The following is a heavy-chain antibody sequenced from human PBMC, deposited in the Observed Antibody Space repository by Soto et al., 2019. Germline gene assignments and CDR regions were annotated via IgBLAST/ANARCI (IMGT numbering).Heavy chain of an antibody. Sequence: QVQLVQSGAEGTKPGSSVKVSCKASGGTFSRFGISWVRQAPGQGLEWMGGIIPIFGKGDYAPKFRGRVTFTADEVTTTVYMEMSSLSSGDTAVYYCARVAGPDFSHYYGIDVWGQGTTVTVSS. V-gene: IGHV1-69*12. CDR2: IIPIFGKG. CDR3: ARVAGPDFSHYYGIDV. J-gene: IGHJ6*02. D-gene: IGHD6-19*01. CDR1: GGTFSRFG.